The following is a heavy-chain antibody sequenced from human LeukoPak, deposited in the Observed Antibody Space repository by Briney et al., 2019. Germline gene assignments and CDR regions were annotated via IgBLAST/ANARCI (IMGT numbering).Heavy chain of an antibody. CDR3: AGAGGIQLWYYYFDY. CDR1: GFTFSSYA. V-gene: IGHV3-30*04. J-gene: IGHJ4*02. D-gene: IGHD5-18*01. Sequence: GRSLRLSCAAYGFTFSSYAMHWVRQAPGKGLEWVAVISYDGSNKYYADSVKGRFTISRDNSKNTLYLQMNSLRAEDTAVYYCAGAGGIQLWYYYFDYWGQGTLVTVSS. CDR2: ISYDGSNK.